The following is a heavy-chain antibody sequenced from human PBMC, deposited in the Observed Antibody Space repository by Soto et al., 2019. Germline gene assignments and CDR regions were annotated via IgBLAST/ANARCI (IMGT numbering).Heavy chain of an antibody. D-gene: IGHD6-13*01. CDR3: ASSAYSSRQTFLFDP. CDR1: RFTFSSFW. J-gene: IGHJ5*02. V-gene: IGHV3-74*01. Sequence: GGSLRLSCAASRFTFSSFWFHWVRQAPGKGLVWVSHINSDGSSTSYADSVKGRFTISRDNAKNTLYLQMNSLRAEDTAVYYCASSAYSSRQTFLFDPWGQGSLVTVSS. CDR2: INSDGSST.